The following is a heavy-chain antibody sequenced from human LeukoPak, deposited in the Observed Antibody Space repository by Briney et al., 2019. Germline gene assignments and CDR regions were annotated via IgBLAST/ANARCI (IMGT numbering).Heavy chain of an antibody. Sequence: PSETLSLTCAVYGGSFSGYYWSWIRQPPGKGLEWIGEINHSGSTNYNPSLKSRVTISVDTSKNQFSLELSSVTAADTAVYYCATRIAARRPFDYWGQGTLVTVSS. J-gene: IGHJ4*02. D-gene: IGHD6-6*01. V-gene: IGHV4-34*01. CDR2: INHSGST. CDR3: ATRIAARRPFDY. CDR1: GGSFSGYY.